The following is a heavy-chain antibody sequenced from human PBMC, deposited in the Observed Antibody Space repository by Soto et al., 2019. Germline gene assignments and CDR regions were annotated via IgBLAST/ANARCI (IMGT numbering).Heavy chain of an antibody. V-gene: IGHV3-15*07. D-gene: IGHD2-15*01. CDR3: TADPHSHSGGLGF. Sequence: EVHLEESGGGLVKPGGSLRVSCAASGFSLSDAWLNWVRQVPGKGPEWVGRSKNKDYGVTTDYALPAKGRFTISRDDSENTLYLQMNSLKAEDTATYYCTADPHSHSGGLGFWGRGTLVTVSS. CDR2: SKNKDYGVTT. J-gene: IGHJ4*02. CDR1: GFSLSDAW.